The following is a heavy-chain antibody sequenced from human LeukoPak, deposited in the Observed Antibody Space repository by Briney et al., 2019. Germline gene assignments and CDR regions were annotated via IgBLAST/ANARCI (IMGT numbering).Heavy chain of an antibody. J-gene: IGHJ4*02. CDR1: GYTFTSYG. CDR3: ARRASGHNYVDS. V-gene: IGHV1-18*01. CDR2: ISTYNGNT. D-gene: IGHD5-24*01. Sequence: GASVKVSCKASGYTFTSYGISWVRQAPGQGLEWMGWISTYNGNTNYAQKLQGRVTMTTDTSTSTAYMEMRSLRSDDTAVYFCARRASGHNYVDSWGQGTLVTASS.